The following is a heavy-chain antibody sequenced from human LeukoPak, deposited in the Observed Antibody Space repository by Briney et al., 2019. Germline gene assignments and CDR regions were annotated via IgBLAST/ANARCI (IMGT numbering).Heavy chain of an antibody. CDR1: GFTFSGYG. D-gene: IGHD2-15*01. J-gene: IGHJ5*02. CDR3: AKDYCSGGSCNWFGP. V-gene: IGHV3-30*18. Sequence: PGRSLRLSCAASGFTFSGYGIHWVRQAPGKGLEWVAVISYDGSNKYYADSVKGRFTISRDNSKNTLYLQMNSLRAEDTAVYYCAKDYCSGGSCNWFGPWGQGTLVTVSS. CDR2: ISYDGSNK.